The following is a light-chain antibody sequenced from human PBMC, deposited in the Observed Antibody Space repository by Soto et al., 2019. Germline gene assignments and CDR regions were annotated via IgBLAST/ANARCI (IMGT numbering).Light chain of an antibody. CDR1: SSDVGGHDF. V-gene: IGLV2-8*01. CDR2: EVT. CDR3: SSYAASNNFEVV. J-gene: IGLJ2*01. Sequence: QSALTQPPSASGSPGQSVTISCTGTSSDVGGHDFVSWYQHHPGKAPKLIIYEVTKRPSGVPDRFSGSKSGSTASLTVSGRQAEDEADYHCSSYAASNNFEVVFGGGTQLTVL.